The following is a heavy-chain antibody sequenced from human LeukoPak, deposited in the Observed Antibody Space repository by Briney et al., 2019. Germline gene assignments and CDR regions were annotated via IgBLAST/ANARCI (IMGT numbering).Heavy chain of an antibody. D-gene: IGHD6-13*01. Sequence: SETLSLTCAAYGGSFSGYYWSWIRQPPGKGLEWIGEINHSGSTNYNPSLKSRVTISVDTSKNQFSLKLSSVTAADTAVYYCARGPIAAAELDYWGQGTLVTVSS. CDR2: INHSGST. J-gene: IGHJ4*02. CDR3: ARGPIAAAELDY. CDR1: GGSFSGYY. V-gene: IGHV4-34*01.